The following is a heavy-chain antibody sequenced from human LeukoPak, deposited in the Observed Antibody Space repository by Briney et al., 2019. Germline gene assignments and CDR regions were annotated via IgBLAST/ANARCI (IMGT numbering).Heavy chain of an antibody. D-gene: IGHD2-15*01. CDR2: ITTAGDT. CDR1: GFTFSSYD. J-gene: IGHJ6*03. CDR3: ARGCSGGSCYSYYFYMDV. Sequence: GGSLRLSCAASGFTFSSYDMHWVRPAPGKGLDWVSAITTAGDTDYPGSVKGRFTISRENAKNSLYLQMNSLRAGDTAVYYCARGCSGGSCYSYYFYMDVWGKGTTVIVSS. V-gene: IGHV3-13*01.